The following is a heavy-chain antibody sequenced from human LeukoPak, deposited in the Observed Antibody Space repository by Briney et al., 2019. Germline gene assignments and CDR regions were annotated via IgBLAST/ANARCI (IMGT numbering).Heavy chain of an antibody. V-gene: IGHV4-34*01. CDR2: INHSGST. J-gene: IGHJ4*02. CDR3: ARGLRSPQG. Sequence: KPSETLSLTCTVSGGSISSYYWSWIRQPPGKGLEWIGEINHSGSTNYNPSLKSRVTISVDTSKNQFSLKLSSVTAADTAVYYCARGLRSPQGWGQGTLVTVSS. CDR1: GGSISSYY.